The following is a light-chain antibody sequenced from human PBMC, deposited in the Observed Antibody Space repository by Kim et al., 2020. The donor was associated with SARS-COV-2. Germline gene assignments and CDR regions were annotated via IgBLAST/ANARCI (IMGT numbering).Light chain of an antibody. CDR1: SSNIGSNY. CDR2: KNY. Sequence: QMVTISCSGSSSNIGSNYGYWYQQFSGAAPKLLIYKNYQRPSGVPDRFSGSKSGTSASLAISGLRSEDEADYYCASWDDTLSGDVVFGGGTQLTVL. V-gene: IGLV1-47*01. CDR3: ASWDDTLSGDVV. J-gene: IGLJ2*01.